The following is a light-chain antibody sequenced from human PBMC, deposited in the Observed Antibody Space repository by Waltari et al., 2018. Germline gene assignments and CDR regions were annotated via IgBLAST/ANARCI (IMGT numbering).Light chain of an antibody. V-gene: IGKV1-5*03. Sequence: DIQMTQSPSTLSASVGDRVTITCRASQSTGSSLAWYQQKPGKAPKVVIYEASSLESGVPSRFSGSGSGTEFTLTISSLQSEDFAVYYCQQCYTWPKTFGQGTKVEIK. J-gene: IGKJ1*01. CDR1: QSTGSS. CDR2: EAS. CDR3: QQCYTWPKT.